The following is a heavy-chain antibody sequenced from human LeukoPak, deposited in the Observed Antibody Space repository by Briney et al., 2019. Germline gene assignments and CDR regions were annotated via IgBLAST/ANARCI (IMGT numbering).Heavy chain of an antibody. CDR2: ISYDGSNK. V-gene: IGHV3-30*04. Sequence: PGRSLRLSCAASGFTFSSYAMHWVRQAPGKGLEWVAVISYDGSNKYYADSVKGRFTISRDNSKNTLYLQMNSLRAEDTAVYYCARDVIAAAGTEFDYWGQGTLVTVSS. D-gene: IGHD6-13*01. J-gene: IGHJ4*02. CDR1: GFTFSSYA. CDR3: ARDVIAAAGTEFDY.